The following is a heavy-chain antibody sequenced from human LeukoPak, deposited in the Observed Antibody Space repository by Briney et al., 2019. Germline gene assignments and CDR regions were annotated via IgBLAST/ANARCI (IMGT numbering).Heavy chain of an antibody. CDR3: TYYDSSGSYSY. D-gene: IGHD3-22*01. CDR1: GFTLSSSA. J-gene: IGHJ4*02. CDR2: ISGSGDGT. Sequence: GGSLRLSCAASGFTLSSSAMSWVRQAPGKGLEWVSAISGSGDGTYYVDSVKGRFTISRDNSKNTLYLQMNSLRAEDTALYYCTYYDSSGSYSYWGQGTLVTVSS. V-gene: IGHV3-23*01.